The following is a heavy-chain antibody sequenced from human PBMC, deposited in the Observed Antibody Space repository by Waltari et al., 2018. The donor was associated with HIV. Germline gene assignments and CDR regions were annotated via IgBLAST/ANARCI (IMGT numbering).Heavy chain of an antibody. D-gene: IGHD1-26*01. V-gene: IGHV4-39*01. CDR2: FYYTGRA. J-gene: IGHJ2*01. CDR1: GGSVSSSSYF. CDR3: ARHALRVGAAYWNFDL. Sequence: LQLQESGPGLVKPSETLSLTCTVSGGSVSSSSYFWGWIRQPPGKGLEWVGRFYYTGRAYYNPSLKSRVTISVDTSKNQFSLKVTSVTAADTAVYYCARHALRVGAAYWNFDLWGRGTLVTVSS.